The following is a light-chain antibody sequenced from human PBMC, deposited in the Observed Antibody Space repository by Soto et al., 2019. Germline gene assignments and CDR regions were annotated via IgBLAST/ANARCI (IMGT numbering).Light chain of an antibody. CDR1: QTVSSNY. CDR3: QQYGNTLSIT. V-gene: IGKV3-20*01. CDR2: GAS. J-gene: IGKJ5*01. Sequence: EIVLTQSPGTLSLSPGERATLSCRAGQTVSSNYLAWYQQKPGRAPRLLIYGASSRATGIPDRFSGSGSGKDFTLTISRLEPEDFAVYYCQQYGNTLSITFGQGTRLEIK.